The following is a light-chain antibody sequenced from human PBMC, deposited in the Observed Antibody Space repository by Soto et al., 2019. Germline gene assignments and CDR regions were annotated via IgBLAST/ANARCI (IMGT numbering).Light chain of an antibody. J-gene: IGKJ4*01. V-gene: IGKV1-5*01. CDR3: QQYNSSPLT. CDR1: QSISSW. Sequence: DIQMTQSPSTLSASVGDRVTITCRASQSISSWLAWYQQKPGKAPKLLIYDASSLESGVPSRFSGSGSVTEFTLTISSLQPDDFATYYCQQYNSSPLTFGGGTKVEIK. CDR2: DAS.